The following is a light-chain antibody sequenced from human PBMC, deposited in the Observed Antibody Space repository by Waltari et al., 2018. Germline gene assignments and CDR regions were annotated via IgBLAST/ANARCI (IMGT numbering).Light chain of an antibody. Sequence: QSALTQPASVSGSPAQSLTVSCTGTTRDIGGSNSVSWYQQHPGKAPNLMIYGVNKRPSGVSKRFSGSKSGNTASLTISGLQAEDGADYYCSSYASSITPNWVFGGGTKLTGL. V-gene: IGLV2-14*01. CDR3: SSYASSITPNWV. CDR2: GVN. CDR1: TRDIGGSNS. J-gene: IGLJ3*02.